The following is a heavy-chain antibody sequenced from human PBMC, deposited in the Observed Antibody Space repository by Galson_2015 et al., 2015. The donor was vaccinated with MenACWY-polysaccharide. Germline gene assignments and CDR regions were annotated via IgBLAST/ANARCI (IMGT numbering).Heavy chain of an antibody. CDR2: INPSGGST. Sequence: SVKVSCKASGYTFTNYYIHWVRQAPGQGLEWMGIINPSGGSTTYAQKFQDRVTMTRDTSTSTVYMDLSSLRSEDTAVYYCARVWGFNSGWWGVWGQGTLVTVSS. CDR1: GYTFTNYY. V-gene: IGHV1-46*01. D-gene: IGHD6-19*01. J-gene: IGHJ4*02. CDR3: ARVWGFNSGWWGV.